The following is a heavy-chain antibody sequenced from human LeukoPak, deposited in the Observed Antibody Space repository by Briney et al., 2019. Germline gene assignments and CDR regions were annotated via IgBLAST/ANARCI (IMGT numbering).Heavy chain of an antibody. J-gene: IGHJ4*02. CDR3: ARELRGGWQQLVRIFDY. D-gene: IGHD6-13*01. CDR1: GDSVSSNSAA. Sequence: SQTLSLTCAISGDSVSSNSAAWNWIRQSPSRGLEWRGRTYYRSKWYNGYAVSVKSRITINPDTSKNQFSLQLNSVTPEDTAVYYCARELRGGWQQLVRIFDYWGQGTLVTVSS. CDR2: TYYRSKWYN. V-gene: IGHV6-1*01.